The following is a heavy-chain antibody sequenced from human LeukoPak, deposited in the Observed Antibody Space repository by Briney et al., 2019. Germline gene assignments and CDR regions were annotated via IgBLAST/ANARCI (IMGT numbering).Heavy chain of an antibody. CDR1: GGSISSSTYY. J-gene: IGHJ4*02. CDR2: IYYSGST. CDR3: ASRYCSSASCYFDY. D-gene: IGHD2-2*01. Sequence: SETLSLTCTVSGGSISSSTYYWGWIRQPPGKGLEWIGSIYYSGSTYYNPSLKSRITISVDTSKNQLSLKVSSVTAADTAVYFCASRYCSSASCYFDYWGQGTLVTVSS. V-gene: IGHV4-39*01.